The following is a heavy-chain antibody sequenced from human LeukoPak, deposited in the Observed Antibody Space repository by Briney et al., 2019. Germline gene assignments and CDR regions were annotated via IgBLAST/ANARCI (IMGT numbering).Heavy chain of an antibody. J-gene: IGHJ4*02. CDR1: GGTFSSYA. CDR2: IIPIFGTA. CDR3: ARTSREMTTSTGYFDY. V-gene: IGHV1-69*13. D-gene: IGHD5-24*01. Sequence: SVKVSCKASGGTFSSYAISWVRQAPGQGLEWMGGIIPIFGTANYAQKFQGRVTITADESTSTAYMGLSSLRSEDTAVYYCARTSREMTTSTGYFDYWGQGTLVTVSS.